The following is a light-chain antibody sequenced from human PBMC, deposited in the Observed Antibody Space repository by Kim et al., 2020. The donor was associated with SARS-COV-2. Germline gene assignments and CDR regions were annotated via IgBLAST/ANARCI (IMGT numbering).Light chain of an antibody. Sequence: SASVGDRVTITCRASQSIGFWLAWYQQMPGKAPKLLIYEVSSLQSGVPSRFRGSFTGTEFTLTISSLQPDDFATYYCQQYHSYPYTFGQGTKLEIK. J-gene: IGKJ2*01. CDR3: QQYHSYPYT. V-gene: IGKV1-5*01. CDR1: QSIGFW. CDR2: EVS.